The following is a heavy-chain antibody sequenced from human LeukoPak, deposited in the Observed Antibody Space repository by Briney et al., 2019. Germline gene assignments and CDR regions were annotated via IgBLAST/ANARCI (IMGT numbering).Heavy chain of an antibody. CDR1: GFTFSSYE. J-gene: IGHJ4*02. CDR3: ARDPGIAVPLYYFDY. CDR2: ISSSGTTI. Sequence: GGSLRLSCAASGFTFSSYETNWVRQAPGKGLEWVSYISSSGTTIYYADSVKGRFTISRDNAKNSLYLQMNSLRAEDTAVYYCARDPGIAVPLYYFDYWGQGTLVTVSS. V-gene: IGHV3-48*03. D-gene: IGHD6-19*01.